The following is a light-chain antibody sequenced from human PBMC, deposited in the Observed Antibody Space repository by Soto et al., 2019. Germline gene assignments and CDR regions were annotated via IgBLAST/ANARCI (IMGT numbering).Light chain of an antibody. CDR2: AAS. CDR3: QQSYSTPIT. CDR1: QSISNS. V-gene: IGKV1-39*01. J-gene: IGKJ5*01. Sequence: DIQMTQSPSSLPASVGDRVTITCRASQSISNSLNWYQQKPGKAPKVLIYAASNLQSGVPSRFSGSGSGTDFTLTISSLQPEDFATYYCQQSYSTPITFGQGTRLEIE.